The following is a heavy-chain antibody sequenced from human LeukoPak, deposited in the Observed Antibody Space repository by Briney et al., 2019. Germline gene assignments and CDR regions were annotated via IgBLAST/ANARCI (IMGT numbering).Heavy chain of an antibody. D-gene: IGHD6-13*01. CDR2: LRPDTGAT. V-gene: IGHV1-2*02. CDR1: GYTFSAFY. CDR3: ARDAARTRYSSSLFDY. J-gene: IGHJ4*02. Sequence: ASVKVSCKTSGYTFSAFYIHWVRQVPGQGLEWMGWLRPDTGATNFAQNFLGRVTMTGDTSTSTAYMELRSLRSDDTAVYYCARDAARTRYSSSLFDYWGQGTLVTVSS.